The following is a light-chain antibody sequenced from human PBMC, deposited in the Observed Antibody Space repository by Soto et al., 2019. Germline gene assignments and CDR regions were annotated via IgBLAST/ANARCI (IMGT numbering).Light chain of an antibody. Sequence: EIVLTQSPGTLSLSPGERATLSCRTSQSVSSSYLAWYQHKPGQAPRLLIYGASRRDTGIPDRFSGSGSGTDFTLTISRLEPEDFAVYYCHQYNSPPGTFGQGTKLDIK. CDR2: GAS. V-gene: IGKV3-20*01. CDR1: QSVSSSY. CDR3: HQYNSPPGT. J-gene: IGKJ2*01.